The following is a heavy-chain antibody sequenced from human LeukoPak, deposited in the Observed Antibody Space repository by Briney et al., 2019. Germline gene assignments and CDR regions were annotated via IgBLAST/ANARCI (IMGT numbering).Heavy chain of an antibody. J-gene: IGHJ4*02. Sequence: SQTLSLTCTVAGASISRGSYYWSWIRQPAGKGLEWIGRIYTSGSTNYNPSLKSRVTISVDTSKDQFSLKLSSVTAADTAVYYCASRTVTTYYYFDYWGQGTLVTVSS. CDR1: GASISRGSYY. CDR3: ASRTVTTYYYFDY. V-gene: IGHV4-61*02. CDR2: IYTSGST. D-gene: IGHD4-17*01.